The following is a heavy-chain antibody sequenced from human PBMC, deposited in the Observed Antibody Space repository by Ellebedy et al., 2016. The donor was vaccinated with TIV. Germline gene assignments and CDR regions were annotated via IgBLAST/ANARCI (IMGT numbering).Heavy chain of an antibody. CDR2: IRNKAYDGTT. J-gene: IGHJ4*02. CDR1: GFTFGDYA. D-gene: IGHD6-19*01. Sequence: GESLKISXTASGFTFGDYALSWFRQAPGKGLAWIGFIRNKAYDGTTEYAASVKGRFSISRDDSKSIAYLQMNSLRTEDTSLYYCSRIAVTGTRGNDYWGQGTLVTVSS. CDR3: SRIAVTGTRGNDY. V-gene: IGHV3-49*03.